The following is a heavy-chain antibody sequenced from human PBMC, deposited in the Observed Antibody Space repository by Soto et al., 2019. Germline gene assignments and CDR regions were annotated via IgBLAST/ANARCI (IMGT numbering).Heavy chain of an antibody. CDR3: ARGVAGSGFDL. Sequence: SQTLSITYAISGDSVSSYTAAWNWIRSSPSRGLEWLGRTYYRSNWRHDYAVSVKSRITVNPDTSKNHSSLQLNSVTPDDTAVYYCARGVAGSGFDLWGQGTLVTVSS. CDR2: TYYRSNWRH. J-gene: IGHJ4*02. CDR1: GDSVSSYTAA. D-gene: IGHD6-19*01. V-gene: IGHV6-1*01.